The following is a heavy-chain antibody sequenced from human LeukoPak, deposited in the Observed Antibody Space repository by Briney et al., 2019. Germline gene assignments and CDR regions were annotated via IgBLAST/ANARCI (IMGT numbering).Heavy chain of an antibody. V-gene: IGHV4-59*08. D-gene: IGHD1-20*01. CDR2: IYYSGST. Sequence: ASETLSLTCTVSGGSISSYYWSWIRQPPGKGLEWIGYIYYSGSTNYNPSLKSRVTISVDTSKNQFSLKLSSVTAADTAVYYCARHAYNWNDNYWGQGTPVTVSS. CDR1: GGSISSYY. J-gene: IGHJ4*02. CDR3: ARHAYNWNDNY.